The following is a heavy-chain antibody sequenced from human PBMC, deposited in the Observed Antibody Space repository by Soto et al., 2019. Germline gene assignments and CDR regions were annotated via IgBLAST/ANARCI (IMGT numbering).Heavy chain of an antibody. Sequence: SVKVSCKASGGAFSSYAISWVRQAPGQGLEWMGGIIPIFGTANYAQKFQGRVTMTEDTSTDTAYMELSSLRSEDTAVYYCATVHPQSPLPFDYWGQGTLVTVSS. V-gene: IGHV1-69*06. J-gene: IGHJ4*02. D-gene: IGHD1-26*01. CDR2: IIPIFGTA. CDR3: ATVHPQSPLPFDY. CDR1: GGAFSSYA.